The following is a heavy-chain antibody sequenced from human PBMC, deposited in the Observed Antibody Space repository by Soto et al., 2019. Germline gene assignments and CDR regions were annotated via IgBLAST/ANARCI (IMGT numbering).Heavy chain of an antibody. D-gene: IGHD3-3*01. CDR1: GGSINTFDFS. CDR3: VRERTIFGVAPGGGVDV. CDR2: IYQSGRT. Sequence: TLSLTSAASGGSINTFDFSWSWIRQTTGRGLEWIGSIYQSGRTYYIQSLKSRVTMSLEKSKNQFSLNINSVVAADTAIYYCVRERTIFGVAPGGGVDVWGQGTTVTVSS. V-gene: IGHV4-30-2*01. J-gene: IGHJ6*02.